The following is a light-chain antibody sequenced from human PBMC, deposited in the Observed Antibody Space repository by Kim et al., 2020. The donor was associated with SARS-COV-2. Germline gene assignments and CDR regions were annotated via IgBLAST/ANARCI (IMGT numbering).Light chain of an antibody. CDR3: QQSHTTPLLT. CDR1: QSISTY. CDR2: AAS. Sequence: SVGDRVTLACRASQSISTYLNWYQQKPGKAPKLLIYAASSLQSGVPSRFSGSGSGTDFTLTISSLQPEDFATYYCQQSHTTPLLTFGGGTKVDIK. J-gene: IGKJ4*01. V-gene: IGKV1-39*01.